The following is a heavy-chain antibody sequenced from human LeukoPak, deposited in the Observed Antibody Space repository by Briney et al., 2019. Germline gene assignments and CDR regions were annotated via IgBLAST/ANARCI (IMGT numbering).Heavy chain of an antibody. Sequence: ASVKVSCKVSGSTLSDLSMRWVRQAPGKGLEWMGGFDHENGETIYAQKFQGRVTMTEDTSTDTAYMDLSSLTSEDTAVYYCATGHSTGYHYWFDPWGQGTLVTVSS. CDR3: ATGHSTGYHYWFDP. D-gene: IGHD3-22*01. J-gene: IGHJ5*02. CDR2: FDHENGET. V-gene: IGHV1-24*01. CDR1: GSTLSDLS.